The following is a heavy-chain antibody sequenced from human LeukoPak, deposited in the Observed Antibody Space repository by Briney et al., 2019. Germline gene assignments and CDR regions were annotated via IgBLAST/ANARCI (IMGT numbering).Heavy chain of an antibody. V-gene: IGHV1-8*01. J-gene: IGHJ3*02. CDR2: MNPNSGNT. CDR3: AVIAVAGPHDAFDI. CDR1: GYTFTSYD. Sequence: VASVMVSCKASGYTFTSYDINWVRQATGQGLEWMGWMNPNSGNTGYAQKFQGRVTMTRNTSISTAYMELSSLRSEDTAVYYCAVIAVAGPHDAFDIWGQGTMVTVSS. D-gene: IGHD6-19*01.